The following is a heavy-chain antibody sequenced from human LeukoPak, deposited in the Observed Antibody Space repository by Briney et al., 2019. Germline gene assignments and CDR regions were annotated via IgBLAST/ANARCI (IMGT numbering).Heavy chain of an antibody. D-gene: IGHD1-26*01. CDR2: INHSGST. J-gene: IGHJ5*02. CDR1: GGSFSGYY. CDR3: AIALNSGSYYWFDP. Sequence: PSETLSLTCAVYGGSFSGYYWSWIRQPPGKGLEWIGEINHSGSTNYNPPLKSRVTISVDTSKNQFSLKLSSVTAADTAVYYCAIALNSGSYYWFDPWGQGTLVTVSS. V-gene: IGHV4-34*01.